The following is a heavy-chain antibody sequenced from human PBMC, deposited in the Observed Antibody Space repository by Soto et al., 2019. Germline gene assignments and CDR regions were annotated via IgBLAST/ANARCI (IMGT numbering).Heavy chain of an antibody. CDR2: FDPEDGET. V-gene: IGHV1-24*01. J-gene: IGHJ5*02. CDR3: ATVRLGYYDSSGNWFDP. D-gene: IGHD3-22*01. Sequence: ASVKVSCKVSGYTLTELSMHWVRQAPGKGLEWMGGFDPEDGETIYAQKFQGRVTMAEDTSTDTAYMELSSLRPEDTAVYYCATVRLGYYDSSGNWFDPWGQGTLVTVSS. CDR1: GYTLTELS.